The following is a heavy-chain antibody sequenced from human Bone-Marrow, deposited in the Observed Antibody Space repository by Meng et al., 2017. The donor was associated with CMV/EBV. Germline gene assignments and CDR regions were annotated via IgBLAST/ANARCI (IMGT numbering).Heavy chain of an antibody. J-gene: IGHJ6*02. CDR3: ARGAPRHISGTYGMDD. D-gene: IGHD3-3*02. V-gene: IGHV4-39*07. Sequence: SETLSLTCTVSGGSISSSSYYWGWIRQPPGKGLEWIGSIYYSGSTYYNPSLKSRVTISVDTSKNQFSLKLSSVTAADTAVYYLARGAPRHISGTYGMDDWGQGTTVTFSS. CDR2: IYYSGST. CDR1: GGSISSSSYY.